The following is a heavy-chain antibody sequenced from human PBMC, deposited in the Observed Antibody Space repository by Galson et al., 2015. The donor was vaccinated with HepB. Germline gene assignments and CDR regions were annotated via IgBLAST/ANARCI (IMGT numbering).Heavy chain of an antibody. CDR2: IDPSDSYT. J-gene: IGHJ4*02. Sequence: QSGAEVKKPGESLKISCKGSGYSFATYWLGWVRQMPGKGLEWMGRIDPSDSYTNYSPSFQGHVTISADKSISTAYLQWSSLKASDTAMYYCARDVAAALDYWGQGTLVTVSS. CDR3: ARDVAAALDY. CDR1: GYSFATYW. V-gene: IGHV5-10-1*01. D-gene: IGHD6-13*01.